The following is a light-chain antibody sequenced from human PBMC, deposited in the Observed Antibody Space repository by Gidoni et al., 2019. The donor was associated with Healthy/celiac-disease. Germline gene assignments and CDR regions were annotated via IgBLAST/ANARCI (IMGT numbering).Light chain of an antibody. V-gene: IGKV1-39*01. CDR3: QQSYSTPWT. Sequence: DIQMTQSPSSLSASLGDRVTITCRASQSISSYLNWYQQKPGKAPKVLIYAASSLRSGVPSRFSGSGSGTDFTLTISSLQPEDFATYYCQQSYSTPWTFGQGTKVEIK. CDR1: QSISSY. CDR2: AAS. J-gene: IGKJ1*01.